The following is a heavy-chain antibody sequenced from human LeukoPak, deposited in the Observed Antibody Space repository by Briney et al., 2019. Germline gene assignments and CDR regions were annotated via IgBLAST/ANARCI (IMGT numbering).Heavy chain of an antibody. CDR3: ARELSQIVWGGLDY. CDR1: GFTFSSYW. Sequence: GGSLRLSCAASGFTFSSYWMSWVRQAPGKGLGWVAVIQNDASTENFADSVKGRFTISRDNSKNTVFLQMNSLRVEDTAVYYCARELSQIVWGGLDYGGQGTLVTVSS. D-gene: IGHD2-21*01. CDR2: IQNDASTE. J-gene: IGHJ4*02. V-gene: IGHV3-30*03.